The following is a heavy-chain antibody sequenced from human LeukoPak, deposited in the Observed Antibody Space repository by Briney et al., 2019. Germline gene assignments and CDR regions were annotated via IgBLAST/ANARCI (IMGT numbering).Heavy chain of an antibody. CDR3: ARRNGGFDY. J-gene: IGHJ4*02. V-gene: IGHV4-34*01. D-gene: IGHD1-1*01. Sequence: SETLSLTCAVYGGSFSGYYWSWIRQPPGKGLEWIGEINHSGSTNYNPSLKSRVTISVDTSKNQFSLKLSSVTAADTSVYYCARRNGGFDYWGQGTLVTVSS. CDR1: GGSFSGYY. CDR2: INHSGST.